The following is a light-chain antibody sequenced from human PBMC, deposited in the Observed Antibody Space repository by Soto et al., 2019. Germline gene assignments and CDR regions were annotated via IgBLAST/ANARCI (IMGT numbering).Light chain of an antibody. Sequence: QFVLTHPRSVSRSPGQSVTISCTGTSSDVGGYNYVSWYQQHPGKAPKLMIYDVSKRPSGVPDRFSGSKSGNTASLTISWLQAEDEADYYCCSYAGSYTEVFGTGTKVTVL. CDR3: CSYAGSYTEV. CDR1: SSDVGGYNY. J-gene: IGLJ1*01. V-gene: IGLV2-11*01. CDR2: DVS.